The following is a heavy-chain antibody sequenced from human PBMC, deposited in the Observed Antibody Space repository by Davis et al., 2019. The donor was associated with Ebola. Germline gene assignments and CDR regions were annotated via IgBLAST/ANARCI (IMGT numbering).Heavy chain of an antibody. CDR3: AREWQNYFPY. CDR1: GYTFPSFP. CDR2: INAANGNT. D-gene: IGHD5-24*01. Sequence: ASVKVSCKTSGYTFPSFPIHWVRQAPGQRLEWMGWINAANGNTRYSQSFQGRVTITRDTSTKTAYLEVTNLTSEDTAVYYCAREWQNYFPYWGQGTQVTVSS. J-gene: IGHJ4*02. V-gene: IGHV1-3*01.